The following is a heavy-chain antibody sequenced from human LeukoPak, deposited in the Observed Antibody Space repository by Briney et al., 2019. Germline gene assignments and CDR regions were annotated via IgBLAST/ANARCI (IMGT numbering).Heavy chain of an antibody. CDR3: ANQYQLELWYFQR. CDR1: GFTFSSYA. J-gene: IGHJ1*01. D-gene: IGHD2-2*01. CDR2: ISGGGIST. Sequence: GGSLRLSCAASGFTFSSYAMSWVRQAPGKGLEWVSRISGGGISTYFADSVKGRFTISRDNSKNTLYLQMNSLRAEDTAVYYCANQYQLELWYFQRWGQGTLVTVSS. V-gene: IGHV3-23*01.